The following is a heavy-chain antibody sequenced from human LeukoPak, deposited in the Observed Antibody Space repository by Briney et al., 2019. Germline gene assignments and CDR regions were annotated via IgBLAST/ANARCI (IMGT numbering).Heavy chain of an antibody. CDR2: ISAYNGNT. V-gene: IGHV1-18*01. J-gene: IGHJ6*02. CDR3: ARVQYSSGWPDYYYGMDV. D-gene: IGHD6-19*01. CDR1: GYTFTSYG. Sequence: ASVKVSCKASGYTFTSYGISWVRQAPGQGLEWMGWISAYNGNTNYAQKLQGRVTMTTDTSTSTAYMELRSLRSDDTAVYYCARVQYSSGWPDYYYGMDVWGQGTTVTVSS.